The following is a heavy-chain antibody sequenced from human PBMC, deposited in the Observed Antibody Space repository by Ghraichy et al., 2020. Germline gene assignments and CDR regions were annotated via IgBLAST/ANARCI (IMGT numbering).Heavy chain of an antibody. CDR2: IYYSGST. CDR1: GGSISSYY. V-gene: IGHV4-59*01. J-gene: IGHJ4*02. D-gene: IGHD6-13*01. CDR3: ARSVSPYSSSPYYFDY. Sequence: SQTLSLTCTVSGGSISSYYWSWIRQPPGKGLEWIGYIYYSGSTNYNPSLKSRVTISVDTSKNQFSLKLSSVTAADTAVYYCARSVSPYSSSPYYFDYWGQGTLVTVSS.